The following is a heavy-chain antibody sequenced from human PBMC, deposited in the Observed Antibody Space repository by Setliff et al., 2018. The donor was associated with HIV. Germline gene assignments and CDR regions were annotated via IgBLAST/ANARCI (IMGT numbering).Heavy chain of an antibody. Sequence: GESLKISCAASGFTFVDYAMHWVRQAPGKGLEWVSLISWDGGSTYYADSVKGRFTISRDNSKNSLYLQMNSLRAEDTALYYCAKDMWPYYYDSSGYFPCDYWGQGTLVTVSS. CDR2: ISWDGGST. V-gene: IGHV3-43D*04. J-gene: IGHJ4*02. CDR3: AKDMWPYYYDSSGYFPCDY. D-gene: IGHD3-22*01. CDR1: GFTFVDYA.